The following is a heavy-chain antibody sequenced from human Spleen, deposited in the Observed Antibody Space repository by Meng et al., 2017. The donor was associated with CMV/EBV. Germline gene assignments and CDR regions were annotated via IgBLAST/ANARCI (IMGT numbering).Heavy chain of an antibody. Sequence: ASVKVSCKASGYSFSSYYIHWVRQAPGQGLEWVGTVNPRGGDTSNAQKFHGRVTMTRDTSTSTVYMELGSLRSEDTAVYYCTRDLVGYDAFDIWGQGTMVTVSS. J-gene: IGHJ3*02. CDR2: VNPRGGDT. V-gene: IGHV1-46*01. CDR1: GYSFSSYY. D-gene: IGHD3-22*01. CDR3: TRDLVGYDAFDI.